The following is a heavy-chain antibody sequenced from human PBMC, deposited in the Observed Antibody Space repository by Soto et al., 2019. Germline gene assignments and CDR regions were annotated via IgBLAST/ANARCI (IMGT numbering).Heavy chain of an antibody. CDR1: GYAFIAYH. CDR3: ARGQGSGWYEDLDY. V-gene: IGHV1-2*04. D-gene: IGHD6-19*01. Sequence: QVQLLQSGAEVKKPGASVKVSCKASGYAFIAYHMHWVRQAPGQGLEWMGWINPNSGGTNFAQKFQDWITMTRDTSINTVYMELRRLKSDDTAVYYCARGQGSGWYEDLDYWGQGTLGNVSS. J-gene: IGHJ4*02. CDR2: INPNSGGT.